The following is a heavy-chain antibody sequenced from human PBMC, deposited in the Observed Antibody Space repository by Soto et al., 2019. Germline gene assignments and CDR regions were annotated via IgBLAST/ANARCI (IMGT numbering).Heavy chain of an antibody. V-gene: IGHV4-34*01. Sequence: SETLSLTCAAYGGSFSGYYLTWIRQPPGTGLEWIAEISHDGSTNYYPSFKSRLSISVDTSKSQFSLKLTSVTAADTAVYYCARGRQQLVNHHAFNIWGKGTMV. D-gene: IGHD6-13*01. CDR3: ARGRQQLVNHHAFNI. J-gene: IGHJ3*02. CDR1: GGSFSGYY. CDR2: ISHDGST.